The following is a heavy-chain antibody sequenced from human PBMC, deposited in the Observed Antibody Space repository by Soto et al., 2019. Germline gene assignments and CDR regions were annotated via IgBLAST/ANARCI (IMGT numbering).Heavy chain of an antibody. J-gene: IGHJ4*02. D-gene: IGHD5-18*01. CDR3: AKDLGYSYGYGVDY. CDR2: ISGTGAST. Sequence: GGSLRLSCAASGSTFSRYGMSWVRQAPGKGLEWVSGISGTGASTYYADSVRGRFTISRDNSKNTLYVQMSSLRAEDTAVYYCAKDLGYSYGYGVDYWGQGTLVTVSS. CDR1: GSTFSRYG. V-gene: IGHV3-23*01.